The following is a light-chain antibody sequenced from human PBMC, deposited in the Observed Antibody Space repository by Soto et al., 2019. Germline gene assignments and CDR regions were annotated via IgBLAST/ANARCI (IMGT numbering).Light chain of an antibody. Sequence: DIQMTQSPSSLSASVGDRVTITCRASQGISNYLAWYQQQPVKVPKLLIYVASTLQSGVPSRFSGSGSGTDFTLTISSLQPEDVATYYCQKYNRSPWTFGQGTKVEIK. J-gene: IGKJ1*01. CDR3: QKYNRSPWT. CDR1: QGISNY. V-gene: IGKV1-27*01. CDR2: VAS.